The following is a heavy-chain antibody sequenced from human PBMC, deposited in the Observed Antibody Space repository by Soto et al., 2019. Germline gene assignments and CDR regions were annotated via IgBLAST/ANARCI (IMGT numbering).Heavy chain of an antibody. Sequence: GASVKVSCKASGYTFTGYYMHWVRQAPGQGLEWMGWINPNSGGTNYAQKFQGWVTMTRDTSISTAYMELSRLRSDDTAVYYCARSVYSSFSHYYGMDVWGQGTTVTVSS. CDR3: ARSVYSSFSHYYGMDV. D-gene: IGHD6-6*01. CDR1: GYTFTGYY. CDR2: INPNSGGT. J-gene: IGHJ6*02. V-gene: IGHV1-2*04.